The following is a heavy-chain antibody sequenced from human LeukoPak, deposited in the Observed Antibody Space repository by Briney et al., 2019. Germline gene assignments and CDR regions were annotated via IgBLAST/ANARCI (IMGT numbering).Heavy chain of an antibody. CDR3: ARDPGPRAVALFDY. Sequence: ASVKVSCKASGYTFTSYGISWVRQAPGQGLEWMGWISAYNGNTHYAQKLQGRVTMTTDTSTSTAYMELRSLRSDDTAVYYCARDPGPRAVALFDYWGQGTLVTVSS. CDR2: ISAYNGNT. V-gene: IGHV1-18*01. J-gene: IGHJ4*02. D-gene: IGHD6-19*01. CDR1: GYTFTSYG.